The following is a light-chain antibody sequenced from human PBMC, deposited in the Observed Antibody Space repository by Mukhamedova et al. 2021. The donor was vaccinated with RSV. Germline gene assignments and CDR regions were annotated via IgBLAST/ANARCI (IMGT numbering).Light chain of an antibody. J-gene: IGKJ2*03. CDR2: DTS. CDR3: QQYDSLPYS. Sequence: WYQRRVHGKAPNLLISDTSDLESGVPSRFSGSGSGTDFTLTISSLQPEDTPTYYCQQYDSLPYSFGQGTKVEIK. V-gene: IGKV1-33*01.